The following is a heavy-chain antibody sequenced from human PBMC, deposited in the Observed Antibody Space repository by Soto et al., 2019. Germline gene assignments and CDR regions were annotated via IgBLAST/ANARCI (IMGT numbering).Heavy chain of an antibody. Sequence: EVHLVESGGGLVQPGGSLRLSCAASGFSFSNYEMNWVRQAPGRGLEWVSFISTTNTTYYADSVRGRFTFSRDNAKNSLSLQMNSLRAEDTAVYYCARGYNVGYGFDYWGQGTLVTVSS. CDR2: ISTTNTT. D-gene: IGHD5-18*01. J-gene: IGHJ4*02. CDR3: ARGYNVGYGFDY. CDR1: GFSFSNYE. V-gene: IGHV3-48*03.